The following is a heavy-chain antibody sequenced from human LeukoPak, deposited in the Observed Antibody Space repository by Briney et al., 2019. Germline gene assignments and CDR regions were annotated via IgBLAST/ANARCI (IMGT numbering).Heavy chain of an antibody. D-gene: IGHD5-12*01. V-gene: IGHV4-61*01. Sequence: SETLFLTCAVSGGSVSSGSYYWNWIRQPPGKGLEWIGYIYYSGSTSYNPSLKSRATISIDTSKNQFSLKLRFVTAADTAVYYCAREYRWFDPWGQGTLVTVSS. CDR3: AREYRWFDP. CDR1: GGSVSSGSYY. CDR2: IYYSGST. J-gene: IGHJ5*02.